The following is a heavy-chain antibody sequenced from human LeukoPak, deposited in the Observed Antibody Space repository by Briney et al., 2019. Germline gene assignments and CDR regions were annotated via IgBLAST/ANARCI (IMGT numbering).Heavy chain of an antibody. CDR1: GDSISSSSHF. CDR3: ARANLIVVPLIINPYYFDY. J-gene: IGHJ4*02. D-gene: IGHD1-26*01. CDR2: ISYSGST. V-gene: IGHV4-39*01. Sequence: SETLSLTCTVSGDSISSSSHFWGWIRQPPGKGLEWIGSISYSGSTYDNPSLKSRVTISVDTSKNQFSLKLSSVTAADTAVYYCARANLIVVPLIINPYYFDYWGQGTLVTVSS.